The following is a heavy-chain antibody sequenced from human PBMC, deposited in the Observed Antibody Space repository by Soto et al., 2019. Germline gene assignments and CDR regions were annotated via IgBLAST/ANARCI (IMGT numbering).Heavy chain of an antibody. CDR2: IDPSDSYT. V-gene: IGHV5-10-1*01. CDR1: GYSFTSYW. D-gene: IGHD3-22*01. J-gene: IGHJ4*02. Sequence: GDSLKISCKGSGYSFTSYWISWVRQMPGKGLEWMGRIDPSDSYTNYSPSFQGHVTISADKSISTAYLQWSSLKASDTAMYYCARRGFKDSSGYFWGQGTLVTVSS. CDR3: ARRGFKDSSGYF.